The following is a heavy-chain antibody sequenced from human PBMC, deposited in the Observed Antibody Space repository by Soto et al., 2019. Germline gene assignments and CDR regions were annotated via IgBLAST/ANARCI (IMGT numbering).Heavy chain of an antibody. CDR2: IDDSGVYT. Sequence: EVQLLESGGGFVQPGGSLRLSCAASGFTFRSYAMSWVRQAPGKGLEWVSGIDDSGVYTYYADSVKGRFTISRDNSRNALYLQMNILIAEDTAVYYGAEVRYRYPEEGSDYWVQGTLVTVS. CDR1: GFTFRSYA. D-gene: IGHD5-18*01. J-gene: IGHJ4*02. CDR3: AEVRYRYPEEGSDY. V-gene: IGHV3-23*01.